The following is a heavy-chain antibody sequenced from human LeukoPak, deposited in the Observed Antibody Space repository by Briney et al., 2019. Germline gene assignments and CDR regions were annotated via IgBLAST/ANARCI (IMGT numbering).Heavy chain of an antibody. D-gene: IGHD1-26*01. J-gene: IGHJ4*02. CDR2: INTDGTTI. Sequence: GGSLRLSCAPSGFTFTTYWMHWGCEAPGGGLVWVSRINTDGTTISYADSVKGRFTISRDNAKNTLSLQMNSLRAEDTAVYYCARSQVGARDFDYWGQGTLVTVSS. CDR1: GFTFTTYW. CDR3: ARSQVGARDFDY. V-gene: IGHV3-74*01.